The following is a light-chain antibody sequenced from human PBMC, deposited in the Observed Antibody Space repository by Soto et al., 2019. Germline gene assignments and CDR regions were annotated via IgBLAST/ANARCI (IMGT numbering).Light chain of an antibody. J-gene: IGKJ1*01. CDR2: AAS. CDR3: LQHYKYPLT. CDR1: QGIRND. V-gene: IGKV1-6*01. Sequence: AIQMTQSPSSLSASVGDRVTIACRASQGIRNDLVWYQQKPGKAPNLLIYAASSLQSGVPSRFSGSGSGTDFTLTSSSLQPEDFATYYCLQHYKYPLTFGQGTKVEIK.